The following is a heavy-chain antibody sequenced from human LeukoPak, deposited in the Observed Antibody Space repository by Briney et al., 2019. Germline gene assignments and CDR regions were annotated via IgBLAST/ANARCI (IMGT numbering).Heavy chain of an antibody. CDR1: GFTFSDYY. V-gene: IGHV3-11*04. CDR3: ARVGYCSSTRCYGDYYYYYMDV. J-gene: IGHJ6*03. Sequence: AGGSLRLSCAASGFTFSDYYMSWIRQAPGKGLGWVSYISSSGSTIYYADSVKGRFTISRDNAKNSLYLQMNSLRAEDTAVYYCARVGYCSSTRCYGDYYYYYMDVWGKGTTVTVSS. D-gene: IGHD2-2*01. CDR2: ISSSGSTI.